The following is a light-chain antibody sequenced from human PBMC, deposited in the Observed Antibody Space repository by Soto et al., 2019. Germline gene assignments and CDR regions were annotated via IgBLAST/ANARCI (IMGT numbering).Light chain of an antibody. CDR2: DNN. V-gene: IGLV1-51*01. Sequence: QSVLTQPLSVSAAPGQTVTISCSGSSSNIGSNYVSWYQHLPGTAPKLLIYDNNKRPSGIPDRFSGSQSGTSATLGITGLQTGDDADYYCGTWDSSLSAVFGGGTKLTV. J-gene: IGLJ2*01. CDR1: SSNIGSNY. CDR3: GTWDSSLSAV.